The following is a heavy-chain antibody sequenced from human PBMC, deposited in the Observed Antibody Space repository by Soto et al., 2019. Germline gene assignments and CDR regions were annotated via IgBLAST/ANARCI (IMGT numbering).Heavy chain of an antibody. CDR1: GYTFTSYG. V-gene: IGHV1-18*01. Sequence: ASVKVSCKASGYTFTSYGISWVRQAPGQGLEWMGWISAYNGNTNYAQKLQGRVTMTTDTSTSTAYMELRSLRSDDTAVYYCARVVYVWGSYRPKYYYGMDVWGQGTTVTVSS. D-gene: IGHD3-16*02. CDR3: ARVVYVWGSYRPKYYYGMDV. J-gene: IGHJ6*02. CDR2: ISAYNGNT.